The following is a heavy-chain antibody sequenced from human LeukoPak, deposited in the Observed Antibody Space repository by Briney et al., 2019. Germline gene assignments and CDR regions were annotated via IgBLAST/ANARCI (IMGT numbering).Heavy chain of an antibody. J-gene: IGHJ6*02. V-gene: IGHV4-4*02. CDR3: ARGVSITMVPFMDV. Sequence: SETLSLTCAGTGGSISSSNWWIWVRQPPGKGLEWIGEIYHSGSANYNPSLKSRVTISVDKSKNHFSLKLSSVTAADTAVYYCARGVSITMVPFMDVWGQGTTVTVS. CDR1: GGSISSSNW. CDR2: IYHSGSA. D-gene: IGHD3-10*01.